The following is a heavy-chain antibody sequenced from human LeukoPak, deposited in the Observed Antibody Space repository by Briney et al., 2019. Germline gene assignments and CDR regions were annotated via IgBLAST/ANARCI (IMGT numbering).Heavy chain of an antibody. CDR1: GFTFSSYE. CDR2: ISSSGSTI. D-gene: IGHD3-22*01. V-gene: IGHV3-48*03. CDR3: ARHYYDSSGYYSWYYYYGMDV. Sequence: GGSLRLSCAASGFTFSSYEMNWVRQAPGKGLEWVSCISSSGSTIYYADSVKGRFTISRDNAKNSLYLQMNSLRAEDTAVYYCARHYYDSSGYYSWYYYYGMDVWGQGTTVTVSS. J-gene: IGHJ6*02.